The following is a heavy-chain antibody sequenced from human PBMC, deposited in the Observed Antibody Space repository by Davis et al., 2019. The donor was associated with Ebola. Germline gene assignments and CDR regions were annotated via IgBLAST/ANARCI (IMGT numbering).Heavy chain of an antibody. J-gene: IGHJ3*02. Sequence: GESLKISCAASGFTFSSYGMHWARQAPGKGLVWVAVIWYDGSNKYYADSVKGRFTISRDNSKNTLYLQMNSLRAEDTAVYYCARQMIVVVITEGDAFDIWGQGTMVTVSS. CDR3: ARQMIVVVITEGDAFDI. D-gene: IGHD3-22*01. CDR1: GFTFSSYG. CDR2: IWYDGSNK. V-gene: IGHV3-33*01.